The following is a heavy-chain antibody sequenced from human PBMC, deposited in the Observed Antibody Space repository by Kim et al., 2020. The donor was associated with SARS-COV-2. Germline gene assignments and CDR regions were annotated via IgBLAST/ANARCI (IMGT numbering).Heavy chain of an antibody. D-gene: IGHD6-19*01. J-gene: IGHJ6*02. CDR1: GFTFSSYW. CDR2: INSDGSST. CDR3: FWSSGCCCMYV. V-gene: IGHV3-74*01. Sequence: GGSLRLSCAASGFTFSSYWMHWVRQAPGKGLVWVSRINSDGSSTSYADSVKGRFTISRDNAKNTLYLQMNSLSAEDTAVYSFFWSSGCCCMYVCGQGTPVTVSS.